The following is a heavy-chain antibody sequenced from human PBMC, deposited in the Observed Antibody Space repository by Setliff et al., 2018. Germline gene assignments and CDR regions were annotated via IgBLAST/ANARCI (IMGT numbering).Heavy chain of an antibody. V-gene: IGHV1-2*04. Sequence: ASVKVSCKASGYAFTGYYIHWVRQAPGQGLEWMGWINPKTGGTNLAQKFQGWVSMTRDTSITTAYMELSRLTSDDMAVYFCARSDHLVVDGFDVWGQGTMVTVSS. J-gene: IGHJ3*01. CDR2: INPKTGGT. CDR3: ARSDHLVVDGFDV. D-gene: IGHD3-16*01. CDR1: GYAFTGYY.